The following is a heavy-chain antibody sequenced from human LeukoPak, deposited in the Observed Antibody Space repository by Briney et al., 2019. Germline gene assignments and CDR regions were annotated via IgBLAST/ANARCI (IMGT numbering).Heavy chain of an antibody. J-gene: IGHJ4*02. Sequence: PGGSLRLSCVASGFTFSSYWMHWVRQAPGKGLVWVSRINSDGSSTSYADSVKGRFTISRDNAKNTLYLQMNSLRAEDTAVYYCARESERYGSGSYYSLFDYWGQGTLVTVSS. CDR3: ARESERYGSGSYYSLFDY. CDR1: GFTFSSYW. D-gene: IGHD3-10*01. CDR2: INSDGSST. V-gene: IGHV3-74*01.